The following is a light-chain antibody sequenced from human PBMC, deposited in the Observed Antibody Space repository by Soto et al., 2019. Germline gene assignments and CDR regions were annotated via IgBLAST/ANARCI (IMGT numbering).Light chain of an antibody. V-gene: IGKV3-11*01. CDR2: DAS. CDR3: QQRSNWPT. Sequence: EVVLTQYPATLSLSPGDRATLSCRASQSVSSHFAWYQQKSGQAPRLLIYDASKRATGIPARFSGSGSGTDFTLTISSLEPEDFAVYYCQQRSNWPTFGQGTRLEIK. CDR1: QSVSSH. J-gene: IGKJ5*01.